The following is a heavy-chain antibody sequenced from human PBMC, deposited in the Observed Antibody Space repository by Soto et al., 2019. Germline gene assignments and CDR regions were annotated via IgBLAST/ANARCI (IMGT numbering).Heavy chain of an antibody. V-gene: IGHV1-69*13. Sequence: SVKVSCKASGGTFSSYAISWVRQAPGQGLEWMGGIIPIFGTANYAQKFQGRVTITADESTSTAYMELSSLRSEDTAVYYCARTYRSSRHFHRKSPWYFDLWGRGTLVTVSS. J-gene: IGHJ2*01. CDR2: IIPIFGTA. CDR3: ARTYRSSRHFHRKSPWYFDL. CDR1: GGTFSSYA. D-gene: IGHD6-13*01.